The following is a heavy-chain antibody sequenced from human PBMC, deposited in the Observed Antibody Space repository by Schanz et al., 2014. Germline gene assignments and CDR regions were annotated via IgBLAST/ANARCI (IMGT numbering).Heavy chain of an antibody. CDR2: MSYDGSNK. V-gene: IGHV3-30*03. D-gene: IGHD5-12*01. J-gene: IGHJ3*02. CDR1: GFIFDDYG. Sequence: VLLLESGGRVERPGGSLRLSCAASGFIFDDYGMSWVRQVPGKGLEWVAVMSYDGSNKYYADSVKGRFTISRDTPKNTLYVQMNSLRADDTAVYYCARGGGPEDVFDIWGQGTILTVSS. CDR3: ARGGGPEDVFDI.